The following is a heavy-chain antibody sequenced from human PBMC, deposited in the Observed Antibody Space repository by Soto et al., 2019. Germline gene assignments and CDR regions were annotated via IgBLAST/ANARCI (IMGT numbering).Heavy chain of an antibody. D-gene: IGHD6-19*01. J-gene: IGHJ4*02. CDR3: AKATTNGGWFNPFDS. CDR1: GFSFVNYA. V-gene: IGHV3-23*01. CDR2: LSGSGTST. Sequence: GGSLRLSCVVSGFSFVNYAMNWVRQAPGKGLEWVSGLSGSGTSTYYADSVKGRFTISRDNSRDTLFLQMNSLTADDTAVYYCAKATTNGGWFNPFDSWGQGALVTVSS.